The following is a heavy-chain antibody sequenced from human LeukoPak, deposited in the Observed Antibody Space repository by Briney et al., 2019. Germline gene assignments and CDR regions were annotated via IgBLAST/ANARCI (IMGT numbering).Heavy chain of an antibody. J-gene: IGHJ1*01. CDR3: TTLVVAH. D-gene: IGHD3-22*01. Sequence: GGSLRLSCAASGFTFSNAWMSWVRQASGKGLEWVVRIKSKTDGGTTDYAAPVKGRFTISRDDSKNTLYLQMNSLKTEDTAVYYCTTLVVAHWGQGTLVTVSS. V-gene: IGHV3-15*01. CDR1: GFTFSNAW. CDR2: IKSKTDGGTT.